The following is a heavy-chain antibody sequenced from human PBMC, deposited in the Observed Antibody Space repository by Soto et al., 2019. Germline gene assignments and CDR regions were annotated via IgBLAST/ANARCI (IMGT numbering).Heavy chain of an antibody. V-gene: IGHV4-31*03. Sequence: QVQLQESGPGLVKPSQTLSLTCTVSGGFISSGDYYWNWIRQLPGKGLEWIGYIEHSGSSFYNPSLKGRVALALDTSKNQFSLKLNSVTAADTAVYYCAREVVPATVDFYYYYIDFWCKGTTVTVSS. CDR2: IEHSGSS. CDR3: AREVVPATVDFYYYYIDF. D-gene: IGHD2-2*01. J-gene: IGHJ6*03. CDR1: GGFISSGDYY.